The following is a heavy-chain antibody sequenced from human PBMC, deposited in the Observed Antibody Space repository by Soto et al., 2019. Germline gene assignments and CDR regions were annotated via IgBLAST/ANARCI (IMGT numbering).Heavy chain of an antibody. CDR2: ISSSSSYI. CDR1: GFTFSSYS. D-gene: IGHD2-2*01. J-gene: IGHJ4*02. V-gene: IGHV3-21*01. CDR3: GYHLLWNGVADY. Sequence: PGWSLRLSCAASGFTFSSYSMNWVRQAPGKGLEWVSSISSSSSYIYYADSVKGRFTISRDNAKNSLYLQMNSLRAEDTAVYYCGYHLLWNGVADYWGQGTLVTASS.